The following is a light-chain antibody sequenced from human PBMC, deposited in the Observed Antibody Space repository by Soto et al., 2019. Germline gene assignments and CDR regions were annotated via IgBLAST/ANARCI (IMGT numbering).Light chain of an antibody. CDR2: GAS. CDR1: QSVSSD. V-gene: IGKV3-15*01. Sequence: EIVMTQSPATLSVSPGERATLPCRASQSVSSDLAWYQQKPGQAHRLLIYGASTRATGIPARFSGSGSGTEFTLTISSLQSEDFAVYYCQQYKNWPPYTFGQGTNLEIK. CDR3: QQYKNWPPYT. J-gene: IGKJ2*01.